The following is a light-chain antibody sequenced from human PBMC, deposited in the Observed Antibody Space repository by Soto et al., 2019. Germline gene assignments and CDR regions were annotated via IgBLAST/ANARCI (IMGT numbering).Light chain of an antibody. CDR2: GTS. CDR1: ASNIGANYD. Sequence: SALTQPPSVSGAPGQRVTISCTGGASNIGANYDVHWYQQLPGTAPKLLIYGTSNRPSGVPDRFSGSKSGTSASLAITGLQAEDEAHYFCQSYDFTLGAFWVFGGGIKVTVL. J-gene: IGLJ3*02. V-gene: IGLV1-40*01. CDR3: QSYDFTLGAFWV.